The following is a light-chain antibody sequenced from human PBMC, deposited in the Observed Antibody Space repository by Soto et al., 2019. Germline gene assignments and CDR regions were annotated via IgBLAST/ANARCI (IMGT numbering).Light chain of an antibody. J-gene: IGKJ1*01. Sequence: EIVLTQAPATLSLSPGERATLSCRASQSVSSNLAWYQQKPGQAPRLLIYGASSRATGIPDRFSGSGSGTDFTLTISRLEPEDFAVYYCQQYGSSPKTFGQGTKV. CDR2: GAS. CDR3: QQYGSSPKT. CDR1: QSVSSN. V-gene: IGKV3-20*01.